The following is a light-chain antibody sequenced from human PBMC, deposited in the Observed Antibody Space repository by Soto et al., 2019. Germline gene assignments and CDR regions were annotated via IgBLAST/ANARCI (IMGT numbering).Light chain of an antibody. J-gene: IGLJ1*01. CDR2: DVS. CDR1: SSDVGGYNY. CDR3: CSYAGSYTYV. V-gene: IGLV2-11*01. Sequence: QSALTQPRSVSGSPGQSVTISCTGTSSDVGGYNYVSWYQQHPGKAPKLMIYDVSKRPSGVPDRFSGSKSGNTASLTISGLQAEDEADYYCCSYAGSYTYVFGTGTQSPS.